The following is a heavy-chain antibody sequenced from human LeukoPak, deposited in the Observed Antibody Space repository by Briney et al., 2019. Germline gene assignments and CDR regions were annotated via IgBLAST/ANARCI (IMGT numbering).Heavy chain of an antibody. J-gene: IGHJ4*02. CDR2: IYYSGST. CDR3: ARVAAARPLPEYFDY. CDR1: GGSISSSSYY. V-gene: IGHV4-39*07. D-gene: IGHD6-6*01. Sequence: PSETLSLTCTVSGGSISSSSYYWGWIRQPPGKGLEWIGSIYYSGSTYYNPSLKSRVTMSVDTSKNQFSLKLSSVTAADTAVYYCARVAAARPLPEYFDYWGQGTLVTVSS.